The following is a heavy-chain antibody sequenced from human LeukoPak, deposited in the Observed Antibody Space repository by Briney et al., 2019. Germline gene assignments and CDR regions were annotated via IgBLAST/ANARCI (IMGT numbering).Heavy chain of an antibody. J-gene: IGHJ6*03. CDR3: ARGSNRGYYYYYMDV. Sequence: SETLSLTCTVSGGSISSGSYYWSWIRQPAGKGLEWLGRIYTSGSTNYNPSLKSRVTISVDTSKNQFSLKLSSVTAADTAVYYCARGSNRGYYYYYMDVWGKGTTVTVSS. V-gene: IGHV4-61*02. CDR1: GGSISSGSYY. CDR2: IYTSGST. D-gene: IGHD1-14*01.